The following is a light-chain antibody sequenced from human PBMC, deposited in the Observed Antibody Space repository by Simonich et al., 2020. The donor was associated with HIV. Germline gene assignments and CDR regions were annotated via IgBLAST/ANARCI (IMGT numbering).Light chain of an antibody. CDR3: QQRSNWPPWT. J-gene: IGKJ1*01. V-gene: IGKV3-11*01. Sequence: EIVLTQSPATLSLSPGERATLSCRASQSVSSYLAWYQQKPGQAPRLLIYDASNRATGIPARFSCSGSGTDFTLTISSLEPEDFAVYYCQQRSNWPPWTFGQGTNVEIK. CDR2: DAS. CDR1: QSVSSY.